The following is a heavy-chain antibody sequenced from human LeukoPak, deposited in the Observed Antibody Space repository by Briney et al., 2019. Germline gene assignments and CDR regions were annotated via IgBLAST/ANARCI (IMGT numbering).Heavy chain of an antibody. J-gene: IGHJ5*02. CDR3: ARGKYSSSWYDP. Sequence: GGSLRLSCAASGFTFSSYGMHWVRQAPGKGLEWVAFIRYDGSNKYYADSVKGRFTISRDNSKNTLYLQMNSLRSEDTAVYYCARGKYSSSWYDPWGQGTLVTVSS. CDR2: IRYDGSNK. D-gene: IGHD6-13*01. CDR1: GFTFSSYG. V-gene: IGHV3-30*02.